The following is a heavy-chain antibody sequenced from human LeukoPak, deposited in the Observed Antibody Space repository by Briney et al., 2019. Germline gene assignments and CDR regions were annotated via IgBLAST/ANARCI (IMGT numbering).Heavy chain of an antibody. CDR3: ASRIPGSGSYYFNWSDP. CDR2: INSDGSST. J-gene: IGHJ5*02. D-gene: IGHD3-10*01. V-gene: IGHV3-74*01. Sequence: GGSLRLSCAASGFTFSSYWMHWVRQAPGKGLVWVSRINSDGSSTSYADSVKGRFTISRDNAKNTLYLQMNSLRAEDTAVYYCASRIPGSGSYYFNWSDPWGQGTLVTVSS. CDR1: GFTFSSYW.